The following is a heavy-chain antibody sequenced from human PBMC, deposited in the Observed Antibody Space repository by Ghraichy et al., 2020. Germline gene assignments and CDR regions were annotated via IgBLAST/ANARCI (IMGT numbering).Heavy chain of an antibody. V-gene: IGHV3-21*01. CDR3: ARDIAYYHDSSNYLGGAFDI. D-gene: IGHD3-22*01. CDR1: GFTFSSYS. J-gene: IGHJ3*02. CDR2: ISSSSSYI. Sequence: GGSLRLSCAASGFTFSSYSINWVRQAPGKGLEWVSSISSSSSYIYYAASVKGRFTISRDNAKNSLYLQMNSLRAEDTAVYYCARDIAYYHDSSNYLGGAFDIWGQGTMVTVSS.